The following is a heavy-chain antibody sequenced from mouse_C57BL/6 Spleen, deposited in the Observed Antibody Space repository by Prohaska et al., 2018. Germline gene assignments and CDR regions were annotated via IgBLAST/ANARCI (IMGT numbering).Heavy chain of an antibody. CDR1: GFTFSGFW. Sequence: EVQLLETGGGLVQPGGSRGLSCEGSGFTFSGFWMSWVRQTPGKTLAWIGDINSDGSAINYAPSIKDRVTIFRDNDKSTLYLQMSNVRSEDTATYFCMRYGNYWYFDVWGTGTTVTVSS. D-gene: IGHD2-1*01. V-gene: IGHV11-2*01. CDR3: MRYGNYWYFDV. CDR2: INSDGSAI. J-gene: IGHJ1*03.